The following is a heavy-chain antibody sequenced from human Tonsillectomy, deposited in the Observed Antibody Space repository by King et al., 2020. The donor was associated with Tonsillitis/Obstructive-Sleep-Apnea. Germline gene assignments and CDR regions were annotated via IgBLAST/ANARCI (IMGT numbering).Heavy chain of an antibody. J-gene: IGHJ4*02. CDR3: AREMGIAATGYFDY. V-gene: IGHV3-48*03. D-gene: IGHD6-13*01. Sequence: VQLVESGGGLVQPGGSLRLSCAASGFTFSSFEMSWVRQAPGKGLEWVSYMSSRGSLIYYADSVKGRFTVSRDNAKNSLYLQMNSLRAEDTAVYYCAREMGIAATGYFDYWGQGTLVTVSS. CDR2: MSSRGSLI. CDR1: GFTFSSFE.